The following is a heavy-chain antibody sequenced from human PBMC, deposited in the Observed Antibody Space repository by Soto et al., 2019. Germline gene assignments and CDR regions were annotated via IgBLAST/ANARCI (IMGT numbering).Heavy chain of an antibody. V-gene: IGHV5-51*01. Sequence: PGESLKISCKGSGYSFTSYWIGWVRQMPGKGLEWMGIIYPGDSDTRYSPSFQGQVTISADKSISTAYLQWSSLKASDTAMYYCARDKVSGVEYYYYYYGMDVWGQGTTVTVS. CDR3: ARDKVSGVEYYYYYYGMDV. CDR2: IYPGDSDT. D-gene: IGHD5-12*01. CDR1: GYSFTSYW. J-gene: IGHJ6*02.